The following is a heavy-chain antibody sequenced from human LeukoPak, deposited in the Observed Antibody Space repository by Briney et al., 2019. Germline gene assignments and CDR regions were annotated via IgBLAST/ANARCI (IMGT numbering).Heavy chain of an antibody. CDR2: IYYSGST. CDR3: ARDPTHYGSGI. CDR1: GGSISTYY. V-gene: IGHV4-59*12. J-gene: IGHJ4*02. Sequence: ASETLSLTCTVSGGSISTYYWSWIRQPPGKGLEWIGYIYYSGSTNYNPSLKSRVTISVDTSKNQFSLKLSSVTAADTAVYYCARDPTHYGSGIWGQGTLVTVSS. D-gene: IGHD3-10*01.